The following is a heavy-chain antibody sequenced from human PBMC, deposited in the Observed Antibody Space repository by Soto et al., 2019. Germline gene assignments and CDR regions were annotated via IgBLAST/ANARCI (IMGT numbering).Heavy chain of an antibody. D-gene: IGHD2-2*01. J-gene: IGHJ4*02. Sequence: SAVKVSGKASGGPFRSYAMSWVRQAPGQGLEWMGGIIPIFGTANYEQKFQGRVTITADESTSTAYMELSSLRSEDKDVYYCARDGGVGVPAGPCDYWGQGNLVTVS. CDR3: ARDGGVGVPAGPCDY. CDR2: IIPIFGTA. V-gene: IGHV1-69*13. CDR1: GGPFRSYA.